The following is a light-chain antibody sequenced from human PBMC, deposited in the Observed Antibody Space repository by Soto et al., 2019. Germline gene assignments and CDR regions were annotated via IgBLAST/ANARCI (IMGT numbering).Light chain of an antibody. V-gene: IGKV3-20*01. J-gene: IGKJ1*01. CDR1: QSVSSSY. CDR3: QQYGSSPT. Sequence: EIVLTQSPGTLSLSPGERATLSCRASQSVSSSYLAWYQQKPGQATRLLSYGASCNTTVIPDRFSGSGSGTDFTLTISRLAPEDFAVYYCQQYGSSPTFGKGTKVQIK. CDR2: GAS.